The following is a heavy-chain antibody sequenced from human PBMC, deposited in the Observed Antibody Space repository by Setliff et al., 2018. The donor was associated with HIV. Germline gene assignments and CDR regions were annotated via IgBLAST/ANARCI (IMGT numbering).Heavy chain of an antibody. J-gene: IGHJ4*02. V-gene: IGHV3-NL1*01. Sequence: AGGSLRLSCEISGFTFSNYGMHWVRQAPGKGLEWVTLIYKAGKTYYADFVKGRFTIARDDTKNTVSLQMTNLEPGDTAMYYCAKGGYGGAYYVAGYWGQGSKVTVSS. CDR3: AKGGYGGAYYVAGY. D-gene: IGHD5-18*01. CDR1: GFTFSNYG. CDR2: IYKAGKT.